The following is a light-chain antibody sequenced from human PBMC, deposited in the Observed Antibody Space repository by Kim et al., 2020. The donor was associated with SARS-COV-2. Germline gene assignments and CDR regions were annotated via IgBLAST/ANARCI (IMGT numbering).Light chain of an antibody. CDR1: QSINNW. CDR2: RVS. Sequence: STLSASGGDKVTITCRASQSINNWLAWYQQKPGKAPKPLIYRVSSLESGVPSRFSGSGSGTEFTLTISSLQPDDFATYYCQQHNGYFGQGTKLEI. V-gene: IGKV1-5*03. J-gene: IGKJ2*01. CDR3: QQHNGY.